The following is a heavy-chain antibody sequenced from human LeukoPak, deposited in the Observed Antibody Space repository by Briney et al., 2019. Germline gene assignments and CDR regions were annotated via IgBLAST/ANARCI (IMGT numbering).Heavy chain of an antibody. CDR1: GDSISSGHY. J-gene: IGHJ5*02. D-gene: IGHD5-18*01. V-gene: IGHV4-38-2*01. CDR2: IFHSGST. Sequence: PSETLSLTCAVSGDSISSGHYWAWIRQPPGKGLEWIGSIFHSGSTYRNPSLRSRVTISLNTSKNQFSLILSSMTAADTAVYYCARTSSVDTALVGVHWFDPWGQGTLVTVSS. CDR3: ARTSSVDTALVGVHWFDP.